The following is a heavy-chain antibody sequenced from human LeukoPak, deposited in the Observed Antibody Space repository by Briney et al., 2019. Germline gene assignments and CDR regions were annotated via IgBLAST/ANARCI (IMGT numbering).Heavy chain of an antibody. Sequence: WASVKVSCKASGGTFSSYAISWVRQAPGQGLEWMGGIIPIFGTANYAQKFQGRVTITADESTSTAYMELSSLRSEDTAVYYCARSRVGETFDYWGQGTLVTVSS. V-gene: IGHV1-69*13. CDR3: ARSRVGETFDY. CDR1: GGTFSSYA. D-gene: IGHD3-10*01. J-gene: IGHJ4*02. CDR2: IIPIFGTA.